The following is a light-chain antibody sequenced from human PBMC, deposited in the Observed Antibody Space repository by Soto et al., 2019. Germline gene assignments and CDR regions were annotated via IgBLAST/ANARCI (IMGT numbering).Light chain of an antibody. V-gene: IGLV2-14*03. Sequence: QSVLTQPASVSGSPGQSITTSCTGTSSDVGGYNYVSWYQQHPGKGPKLMIYEVSNRPSGVSNRFSGSKSGNTATLTISGLQAEDEAHYYCSSYTSTTTRVFGTGTKVTVL. CDR1: SSDVGGYNY. J-gene: IGLJ1*01. CDR3: SSYTSTTTRV. CDR2: EVS.